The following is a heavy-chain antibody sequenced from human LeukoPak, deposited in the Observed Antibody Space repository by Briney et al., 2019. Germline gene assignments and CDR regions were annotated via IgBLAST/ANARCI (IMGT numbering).Heavy chain of an antibody. CDR3: ARQKTIAVAGTFWFDP. D-gene: IGHD6-19*01. CDR1: GGSFSGYY. Sequence: PSETLSLTCAVYGGSFSGYYWSWIRQPPGKGLEWIGEINHSGSTNYNPSLKSRVTISVDTSKNQFSLKLSSVTAADTAVYYCARQKTIAVAGTFWFDPWGQGTLVTVSS. CDR2: INHSGST. V-gene: IGHV4-34*01. J-gene: IGHJ5*02.